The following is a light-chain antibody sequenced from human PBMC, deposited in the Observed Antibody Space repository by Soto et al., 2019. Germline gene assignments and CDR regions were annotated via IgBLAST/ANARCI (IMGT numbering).Light chain of an antibody. CDR1: QGISDY. J-gene: IGKJ1*01. V-gene: IGKV1-39*01. Sequence: DIRMTQSPSSLSASVGDTVTITCRASQGISDYLSWFQHKPGEAPKLLIYTASSLQGGVPLRFSGAGSRTDFSLTISGLQPEDSAPYYCQQTYTFPWTFGLGTRVDIK. CDR3: QQTYTFPWT. CDR2: TAS.